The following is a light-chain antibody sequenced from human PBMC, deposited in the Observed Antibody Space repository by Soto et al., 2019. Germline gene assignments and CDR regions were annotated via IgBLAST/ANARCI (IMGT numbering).Light chain of an antibody. CDR3: CSYAGSWV. Sequence: QSALTQPASVSGSPGPSITISCTGTSSDVGSYNLVSWYQQHPGKAPKLMIYEVSKRPSGVSNRFSGSKSGNTASLTISGLQAEDEADYYCCSYAGSWVFGGGTQLTVL. CDR2: EVS. J-gene: IGLJ3*02. V-gene: IGLV2-23*02. CDR1: SSDVGSYNL.